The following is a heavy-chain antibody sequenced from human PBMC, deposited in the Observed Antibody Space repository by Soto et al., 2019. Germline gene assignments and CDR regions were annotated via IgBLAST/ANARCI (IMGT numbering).Heavy chain of an antibody. D-gene: IGHD6-13*01. CDR1: GGSISSYY. J-gene: IGHJ4*02. Sequence: PSETLSLTCTVSGGSISSYYLIWIRQPPGKGLEWIGYIYFRGSIHYNPSLKSRVSFSIDTSKNQFSLNLRSVTAADTAVYYCARDAYSSSWLDYWGQGTLVTVSS. CDR2: IYFRGSI. V-gene: IGHV4-59*01. CDR3: ARDAYSSSWLDY.